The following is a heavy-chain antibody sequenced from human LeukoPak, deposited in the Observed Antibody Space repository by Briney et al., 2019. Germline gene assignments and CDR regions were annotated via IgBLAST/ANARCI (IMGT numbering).Heavy chain of an antibody. CDR3: ARDDSGPSNYYYYGMDV. CDR1: GGSFSGYY. J-gene: IGHJ6*02. Sequence: SETLSLTCAVYGGSFSGYYWSWIRQPPGKGLEWIGEINHSGSTNYNPSLKSRVTISVDTSKNQFSLKLSSVTAADTAVYYCARDDSGPSNYYYYGMDVWGQGTTVTVSS. D-gene: IGHD3-10*01. CDR2: INHSGST. V-gene: IGHV4-34*01.